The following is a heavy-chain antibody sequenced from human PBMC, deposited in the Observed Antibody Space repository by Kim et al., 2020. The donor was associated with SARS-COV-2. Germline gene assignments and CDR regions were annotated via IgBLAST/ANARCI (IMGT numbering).Heavy chain of an antibody. J-gene: IGHJ5*02. CDR3: AREGRGGQSTGGWLDP. CDR1: GGSFSGYY. CDR2: IIHTGKT. Sequence: SETLSLTCAASGGSFSGYYWTWIRQPPGKGLEWLAEIIHTGKTQYNPSLMSRVSVFVDTSKKEVSLTLKYVLAADTGIYYCAREGRGGQSTGGWLDPWG. D-gene: IGHD2-8*02. V-gene: IGHV4-34*12.